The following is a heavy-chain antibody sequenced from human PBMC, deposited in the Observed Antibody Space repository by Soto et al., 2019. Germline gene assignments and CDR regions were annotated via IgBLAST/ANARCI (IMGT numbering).Heavy chain of an antibody. J-gene: IGHJ4*02. Sequence: QVQLVQSGAEVKKPGSSVKVSCKASGVTFSSYAVSWVRQAAGQGLEWMGAIIPMYGTVNYAQKLLGRVTMTADESTSTVYLELSSLRSEDTAVYYCARDRGELLHDYWGQGTLVTVSS. V-gene: IGHV1-69*12. CDR1: GVTFSSYA. CDR2: IIPMYGTV. CDR3: ARDRGELLHDY. D-gene: IGHD1-7*01.